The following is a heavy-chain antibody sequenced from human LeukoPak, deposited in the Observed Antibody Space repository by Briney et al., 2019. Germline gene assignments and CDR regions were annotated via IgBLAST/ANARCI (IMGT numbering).Heavy chain of an antibody. J-gene: IGHJ5*02. CDR1: GGSFSGYY. CDR2: INHSGST. CDR3: ARGRLTKNWFDP. V-gene: IGHV4-34*01. Sequence: SETLSPTCAVYGGSFSGYYWSWIRQPPGKGLEWIGEINHSGSTNYNPSLKSRVTISVDTSKNQFSLKLSSVTAADTAVYYCARGRLTKNWFDPWGQGTLVTVSS.